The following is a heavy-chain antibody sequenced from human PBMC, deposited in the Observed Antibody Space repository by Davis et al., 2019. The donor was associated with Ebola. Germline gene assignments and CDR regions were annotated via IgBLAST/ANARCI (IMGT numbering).Heavy chain of an antibody. J-gene: IGHJ4*02. CDR1: GFTFSVYY. V-gene: IGHV3-11*01. Sequence: GGSLRLSCAASGFTFSVYYMSWIRQAPGKGLEWVSYISGTGSAIYYADSVRGRFTISRDNAKSSLYLQMNSLRVEDTAVYYCVREGGSSHFDYWGQGTLVTVSS. CDR2: ISGTGSAI. D-gene: IGHD1-26*01. CDR3: VREGGSSHFDY.